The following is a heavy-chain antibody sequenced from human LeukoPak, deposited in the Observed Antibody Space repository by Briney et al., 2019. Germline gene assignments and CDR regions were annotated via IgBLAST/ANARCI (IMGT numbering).Heavy chain of an antibody. CDR2: IIPILGIA. CDR3: ARDWRDGYNSCFDY. V-gene: IGHV1-69*04. CDR1: GGTFSSYT. D-gene: IGHD5-24*01. Sequence: SVKVSCKASGGTFSSYTISWVRQAPGQGLEWMGRIIPILGIANYAQKFQGRVTITADKSTSTAYMELSSLRSEDTAVYYCARDWRDGYNSCFDYWGQGTLVTVSS. J-gene: IGHJ4*02.